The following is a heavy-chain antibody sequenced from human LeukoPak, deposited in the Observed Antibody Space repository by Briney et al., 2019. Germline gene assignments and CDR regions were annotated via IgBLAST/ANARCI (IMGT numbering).Heavy chain of an antibody. CDR3: ARISTGYCSSTSCYTNDY. CDR2: ISSSSSYI. J-gene: IGHJ4*02. D-gene: IGHD2-2*02. CDR1: GFTFSSYS. V-gene: IGHV3-21*01. Sequence: PGGSLRLSCAASGFTFSSYSMNWVRQAPGKGLEWVSAISSSSSYIYYADSVKGRFTISRDNAKNSLYLQMNSLRAEDTAVYYCARISTGYCSSTSCYTNDYWGQGTLVTVSS.